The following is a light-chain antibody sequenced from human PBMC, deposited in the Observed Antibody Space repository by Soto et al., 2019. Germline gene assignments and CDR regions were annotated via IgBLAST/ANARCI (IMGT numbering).Light chain of an antibody. CDR3: QQYGSFPKT. Sequence: EIVMTQSPATLSVSPGERATLSCRASQSVSSNLAWYQQKPGQAPRLLIYGASTRATGIPARFSGSGSGTEFTLTISRLEPEDFAVYYCQQYGSFPKTFGQGTKLEIK. V-gene: IGKV3-15*01. CDR1: QSVSSN. CDR2: GAS. J-gene: IGKJ2*01.